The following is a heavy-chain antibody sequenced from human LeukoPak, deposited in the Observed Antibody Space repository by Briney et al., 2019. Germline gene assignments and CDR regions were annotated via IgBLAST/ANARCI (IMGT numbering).Heavy chain of an antibody. CDR2: INPNSGGT. D-gene: IGHD3-10*01. V-gene: IGHV1-2*02. CDR1: GYTFTGCY. Sequence: ASVKVSCKASGYTFTGCYMHWVRQAPGQGLEWMGWINPNSGGTNYAQKFQGRVTMTRDTSISTAYMELSRLRSDDTAVYYCASFDDYYGSGSYYPVGYWGQGTLVTVSS. J-gene: IGHJ4*02. CDR3: ASFDDYYGSGSYYPVGY.